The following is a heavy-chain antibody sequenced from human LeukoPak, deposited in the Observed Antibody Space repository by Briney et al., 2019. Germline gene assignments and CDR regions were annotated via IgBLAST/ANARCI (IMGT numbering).Heavy chain of an antibody. V-gene: IGHV3-30*18. Sequence: GRSLRLSCAASGFTFSSYGMHWVRQAPGKGLEWVAVISYDGSNKYYADSVKGRFTISRDNSKNTLYLQMNSLGAEDTAVYYCAKDLGWELGLDIWGQGTMVTVSS. D-gene: IGHD1-26*01. CDR1: GFTFSSYG. J-gene: IGHJ3*02. CDR3: AKDLGWELGLDI. CDR2: ISYDGSNK.